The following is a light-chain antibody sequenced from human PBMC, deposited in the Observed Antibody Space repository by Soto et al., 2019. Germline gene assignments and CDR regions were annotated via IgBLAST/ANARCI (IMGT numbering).Light chain of an antibody. J-gene: IGLJ2*01. V-gene: IGLV2-14*02. CDR3: SSFAGGGNPVL. Sequence: QSALTQPASVSGSPGQAITISCTGTSSDVGSYNRVSWHQQHPGKAPKVMIYEVTKRPPGVPDRFSGSKSGNTASLTVSGLQAEDEADYCCSSFAGGGNPVLLGGGTKLTVL. CDR1: SSDVGSYNR. CDR2: EVT.